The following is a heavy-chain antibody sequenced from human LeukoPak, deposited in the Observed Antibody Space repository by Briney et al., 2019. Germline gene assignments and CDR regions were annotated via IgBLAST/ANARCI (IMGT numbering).Heavy chain of an antibody. J-gene: IGHJ4*02. V-gene: IGHV5-51*01. CDR1: GXSFTNYW. CDR3: ARRGYCSTTTCYRLFDY. Sequence: GESLKISFKGSGXSFTNYWIGWVRQMPGKGLEWMGIIYPGDSDTRYSPSFQGQVTISADKSISTAYLQWSSLKASDTAMYYCARRGYCSTTTCYRLFDYWGQGTLVTVSS. CDR2: IYPGDSDT. D-gene: IGHD2-2*01.